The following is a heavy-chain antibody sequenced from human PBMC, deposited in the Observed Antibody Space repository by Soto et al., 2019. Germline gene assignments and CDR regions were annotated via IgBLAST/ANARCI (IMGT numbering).Heavy chain of an antibody. D-gene: IGHD3-10*01. J-gene: IGHJ6*02. Sequence: QVQLVQSGAEVKKPGSSVKVSCQASGRTFSRDAITWVRQAPGQGLEWMGGIIPLLGTANYAKMFQGRVTITADESTSTDYMELSSLRSEDTAVFYCARGLGDPTHFYGMDVWGQGTTVTVSS. CDR3: ARGLGDPTHFYGMDV. CDR1: GRTFSRDA. CDR2: IIPLLGTA. V-gene: IGHV1-69*01.